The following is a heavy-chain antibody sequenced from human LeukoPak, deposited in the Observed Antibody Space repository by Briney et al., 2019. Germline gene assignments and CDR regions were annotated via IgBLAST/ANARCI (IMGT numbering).Heavy chain of an antibody. CDR3: AKGVVPAAFDNDAFDI. V-gene: IGHV3-48*01. CDR1: GFTFSSYS. D-gene: IGHD2-2*01. Sequence: GGSLRLSCAASGFTFSSYSMNWVRQAPGKGLEWVSYISSSSSTIYYADSVKGRFTISRDNAKNSLYLQMNSLRAEDTAVYYCAKGVVPAAFDNDAFDIWGQGTMVTVSS. J-gene: IGHJ3*02. CDR2: ISSSSSTI.